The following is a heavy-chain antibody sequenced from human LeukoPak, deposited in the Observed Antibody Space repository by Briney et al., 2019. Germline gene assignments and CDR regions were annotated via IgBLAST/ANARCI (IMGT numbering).Heavy chain of an antibody. CDR1: GASISSGGYY. J-gene: IGHJ4*02. CDR3: ARAPTGYYFDY. V-gene: IGHV4-31*04. Sequence: SQTLSLTCTASGASISSGGYYWSWIRQRPGMGLEWIGLFYYSGSTYYTPSLYYNPSLKSRVTISVDTSKNQFSLQLSSVTAADTALYYCARAPTGYYFDYWGLGTLVTVSS. CDR2: FYYSGSTYYTPSL. D-gene: IGHD3-10*01.